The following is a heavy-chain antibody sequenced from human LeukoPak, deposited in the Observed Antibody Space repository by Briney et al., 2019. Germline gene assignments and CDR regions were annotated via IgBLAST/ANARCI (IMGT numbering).Heavy chain of an antibody. CDR2: INHSGST. CDR1: GGSFSGYY. D-gene: IGHD5-12*01. CDR3: ASGSSSGYDMGY. Sequence: SETLSLTCAVYGGSFSGYYWSWIRQPPGKGLEWIGEINHSGSTNYNPSLKSRVIISVDTSENQFSLKLSSVTAADTAVYYCASGSSSGYDMGYWGQGTLVTVSS. J-gene: IGHJ4*02. V-gene: IGHV4-34*01.